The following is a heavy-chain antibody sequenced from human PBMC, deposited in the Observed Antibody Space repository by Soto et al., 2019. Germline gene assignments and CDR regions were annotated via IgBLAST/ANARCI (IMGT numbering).Heavy chain of an antibody. CDR3: ARDNIVVVPAPIDYYYYMDV. D-gene: IGHD2-2*01. CDR1: VWTSSRYG. Sequence: LSGAGRVWTSSRYGWPSFRQTPSKGLEWVAVIWYDGSNKYYADSVKGRFTISRDNSKNTLYLQMNSLRAEDTAVYYCARDNIVVVPAPIDYYYYMDVWGKGTTVTVSS. CDR2: IWYDGSNK. J-gene: IGHJ6*03. V-gene: IGHV3-33*01.